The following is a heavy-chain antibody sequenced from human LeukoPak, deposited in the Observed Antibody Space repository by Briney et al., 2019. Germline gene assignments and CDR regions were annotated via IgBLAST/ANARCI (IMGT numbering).Heavy chain of an antibody. CDR2: IYYSGST. V-gene: IGHV4-38-2*02. Sequence: SETLSLTCTVSGYSISSGYYWGWIRQPPGKGLEWIGSIYYSGSTYYNPSLKSRATISVDTSKNQFSLKLSSVTAADTAVYYCARHGCSSTSCYIALPSQGFDPWGQGTLVTVSS. D-gene: IGHD2-2*02. CDR1: GYSISSGYY. J-gene: IGHJ5*02. CDR3: ARHGCSSTSCYIALPSQGFDP.